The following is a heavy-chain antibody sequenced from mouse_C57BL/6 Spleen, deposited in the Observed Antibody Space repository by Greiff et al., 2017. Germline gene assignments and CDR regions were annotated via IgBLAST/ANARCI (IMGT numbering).Heavy chain of an antibody. CDR2: FYPGGGSI. Sequence: VKLVESGPELVKPGASVKLSCKASGYTFTRYAINWVKQRPGQGLEWIGWFYPGGGSIKYNEKFKGKATLTADTSSSTAYMELRSLTSDDSAVXFCARDEALVATDWYFDVWGTGTTLTVSS. D-gene: IGHD1-1*01. J-gene: IGHJ1*03. V-gene: IGHV1-85*01. CDR3: ARDEALVATDWYFDV. CDR1: GYTFTRYA.